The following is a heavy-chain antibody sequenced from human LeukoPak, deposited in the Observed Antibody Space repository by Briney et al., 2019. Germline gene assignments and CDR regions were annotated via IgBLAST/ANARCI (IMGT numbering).Heavy chain of an antibody. CDR1: GFTFSSNA. V-gene: IGHV3-23*01. D-gene: IGHD6-19*01. Sequence: GGSLRLSFAASGFTFSSNAMSGFRQAPGKGLEWFSAISGSGGSTYYADSVKGRFTISRDNSKNTLYLQMNSLRAEDTAVYYCAKDLRYSSGWYFDYWGQGTLVTVSS. CDR3: AKDLRYSSGWYFDY. CDR2: ISGSGGST. J-gene: IGHJ4*02.